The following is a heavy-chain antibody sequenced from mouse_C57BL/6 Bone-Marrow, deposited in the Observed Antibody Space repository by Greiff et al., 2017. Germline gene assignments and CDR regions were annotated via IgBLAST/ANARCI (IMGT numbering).Heavy chain of an antibody. Sequence: EVQLQQSGPVLVKPGASVKMSCKASGYTFTDYYMNWVKQSHGKSLEWIGVINPYNGGTSYNQKFKGKATLTVDKSSSTAYMELNSLTSEDSAVFDCARVHYYAGSSYDWNFDVWGTGTTVTVSS. D-gene: IGHD1-1*01. CDR3: ARVHYYAGSSYDWNFDV. J-gene: IGHJ1*03. CDR1: GYTFTDYY. CDR2: INPYNGGT. V-gene: IGHV1-19*01.